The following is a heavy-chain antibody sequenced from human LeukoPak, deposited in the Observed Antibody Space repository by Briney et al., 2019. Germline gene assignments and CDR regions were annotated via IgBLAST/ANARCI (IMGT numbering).Heavy chain of an antibody. Sequence: GESLKISCKGSGYSFTTYWIGWVRQIPGKGLQWMGIIYPGDSDTRYSPSFQGQVTISADESISTAYLQWSSLKPSDTAIYYCARHSSAYDSPYDYWGQGTLVTVSS. CDR1: GYSFTTYW. V-gene: IGHV5-51*01. CDR2: IYPGDSDT. J-gene: IGHJ4*02. D-gene: IGHD5-12*01. CDR3: ARHSSAYDSPYDY.